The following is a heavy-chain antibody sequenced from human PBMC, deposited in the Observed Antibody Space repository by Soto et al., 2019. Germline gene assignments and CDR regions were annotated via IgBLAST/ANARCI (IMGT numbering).Heavy chain of an antibody. CDR3: AIDYRVEWELLGQVDY. D-gene: IGHD1-26*01. CDR2: ISAYNGNP. J-gene: IGHJ4*02. Sequence: QVQLVQSGAEVKKPGASVKVSCKASGYTFTSYGISWVRQAPGQGLEWMGWISAYNGNPNYAQKLQGRVTMTTDTSTRTAYMELRSLRSDDTAVYYCAIDYRVEWELLGQVDYWGQGTLVTVSS. V-gene: IGHV1-18*01. CDR1: GYTFTSYG.